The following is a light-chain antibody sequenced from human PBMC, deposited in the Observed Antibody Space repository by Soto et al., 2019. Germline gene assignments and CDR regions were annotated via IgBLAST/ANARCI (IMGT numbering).Light chain of an antibody. CDR3: QQYDNHPFT. J-gene: IGKJ3*01. Sequence: DIQMTQSPSSLSASVGDRVSFTCQASQDISKFLNWYQHKPGQAPSLLIYDASKSQFGVPSRFSGSGSGTDFTFTISSLQPEDSATYYCQQYDNHPFTFGPGTKVDVK. CDR1: QDISKF. CDR2: DAS. V-gene: IGKV1-33*01.